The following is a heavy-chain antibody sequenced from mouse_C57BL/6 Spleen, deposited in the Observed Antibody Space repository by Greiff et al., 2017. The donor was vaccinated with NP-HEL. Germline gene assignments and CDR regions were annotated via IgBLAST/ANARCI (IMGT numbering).Heavy chain of an antibody. CDR2: ISDGGSYT. CDR1: GFTFSSYA. Sequence: EVQGVESGGGLVKPGGSLKLSCAASGFTFSSYAMSWVRQTPEKRLEWVATISDGGSYTYYPDNVKGRFTISRDNAKNNLYLQMSHLKSEDTAMYYCASYGYGFAYWGQGTLVTVSA. V-gene: IGHV5-4*01. D-gene: IGHD2-2*01. CDR3: ASYGYGFAY. J-gene: IGHJ3*01.